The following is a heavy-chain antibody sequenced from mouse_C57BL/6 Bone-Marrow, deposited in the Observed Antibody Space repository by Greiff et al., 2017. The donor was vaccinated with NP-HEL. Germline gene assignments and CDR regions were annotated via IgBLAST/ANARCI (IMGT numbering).Heavy chain of an antibody. CDR3: ANSYGGGDY. D-gene: IGHD1-1*02. CDR2: IYPGDGDT. Sequence: VQLQQSGPELVKPGASVKISCKASGYAFSSSWMNWVKQRPGKGLEWIGRIYPGDGDTNYNGKFKGKATLTVDKSSSTAYMQLSSLTSEYSAVYFCANSYGGGDYWGQGTTLTVSS. CDR1: GYAFSSSW. V-gene: IGHV1-82*01. J-gene: IGHJ2*01.